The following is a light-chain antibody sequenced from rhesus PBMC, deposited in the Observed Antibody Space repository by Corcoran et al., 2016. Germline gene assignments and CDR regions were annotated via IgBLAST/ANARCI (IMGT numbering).Light chain of an antibody. Sequence: QTALTQPRSVSGSPGQSVTISCTGTSSDIGLYKYVSWYQQHPGTAPKLMIYEVIERPSGVSDRFSGSKSGNTASLTISGLQAEDEADYFCSSDVGSHIYVFGSGTRLTVL. CDR2: EVI. V-gene: IGLV2-32*02. CDR1: SSDIGLYKY. J-gene: IGLJ1*01. CDR3: SSDVGSHIYV.